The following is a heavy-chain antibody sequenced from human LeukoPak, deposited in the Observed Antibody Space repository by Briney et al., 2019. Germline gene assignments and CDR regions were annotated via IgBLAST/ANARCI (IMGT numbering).Heavy chain of an antibody. CDR3: ARVDSWSGSIDY. CDR1: GGTFSSYA. D-gene: IGHD3-3*01. J-gene: IGHJ4*02. CDR2: IIPIFATA. V-gene: IGHV1-69*05. Sequence: ASVKVSCKASGGTFSSYAISWVRQAPGQGLEWMGGIIPIFATANYAQKFQGRVTITTDESTSTAYMELSSLRSEDTAVYYCARVDSWSGSIDYWGQGTLVTVSS.